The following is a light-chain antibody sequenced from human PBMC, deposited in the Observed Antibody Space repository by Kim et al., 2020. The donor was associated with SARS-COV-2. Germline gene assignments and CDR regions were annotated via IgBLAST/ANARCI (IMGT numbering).Light chain of an antibody. CDR2: YDS. CDR1: NIGSKR. J-gene: IGLJ2*01. V-gene: IGLV3-21*04. CDR3: QVWDSSSDHPV. Sequence: TGKTARMTCGGNNIGSKRVHWYQQKPGQAPVLVIYYDSGRPSGIPERFSGSNSGNTAALTISRVEAGDEADYYCQVWDSSSDHPVFGGGTQLTVL.